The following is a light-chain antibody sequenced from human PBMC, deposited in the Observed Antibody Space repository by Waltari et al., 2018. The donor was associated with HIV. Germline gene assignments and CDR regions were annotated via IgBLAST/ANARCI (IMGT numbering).Light chain of an antibody. CDR1: RTLAGK. V-gene: IGKV3-15*01. J-gene: IGKJ2*01. CDR2: AAS. Sequence: ILMTQSPATLSVSPGERVTLSCRATRTLAGKLAWYQQKPGQPPRVLIYAASTRAAGIPDRFSGSGSETYFTLTISSLQPEDFGFYYCHQYNDWPTFGQGAKLDIK. CDR3: HQYNDWPT.